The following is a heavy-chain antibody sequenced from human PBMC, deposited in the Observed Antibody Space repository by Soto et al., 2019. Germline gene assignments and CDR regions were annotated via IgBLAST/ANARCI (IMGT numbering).Heavy chain of an antibody. J-gene: IGHJ4*02. CDR1: GGSFSDYY. CDR2: VNHGGST. CDR3: AREWWSGYLIGCSL. V-gene: IGHV4-34*01. Sequence: SETLSLTCPVNGGSFSDYYWTWFRQPPGKGLEWIGEVNHGGSTHYNPSLKSRVSISVDTSKKQFSLNLTFVTAADTAVYYCAREWWSGYLIGCSLGGEGTLVT. D-gene: IGHD3-3*01.